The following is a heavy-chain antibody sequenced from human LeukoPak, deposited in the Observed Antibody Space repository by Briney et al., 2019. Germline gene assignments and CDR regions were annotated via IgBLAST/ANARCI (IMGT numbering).Heavy chain of an antibody. CDR2: IKQDGREK. CDR3: AKGALPNWFDP. Sequence: AGGSLRLSCAVSGFTFNIYSMSWVRQAPGKGLEWVANIKQDGREKYYVDSVRGRFTISRDNAKNSLYLQMNSLRAEDTAVYYCAKGALPNWFDPWGQGTLVTVSS. V-gene: IGHV3-7*03. J-gene: IGHJ5*02. CDR1: GFTFNIYS.